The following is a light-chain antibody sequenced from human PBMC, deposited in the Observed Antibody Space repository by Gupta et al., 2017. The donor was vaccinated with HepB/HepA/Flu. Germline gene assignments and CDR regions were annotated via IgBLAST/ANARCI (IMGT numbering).Light chain of an antibody. CDR1: SADVGGYNY. CDR2: TVS. V-gene: IGLV2-14*03. CDR3: SSYTGNSIFYV. Sequence: QSALTQHASVSGSSGQSLTISCTGTSADVGGYNYLSWHQQHPGKAPKFLIFTVSARPSGVSTRFSGSKSGNTASLTISGLQAEDEADYFCSSYTGNSIFYVFGTGTKVTVL. J-gene: IGLJ1*01.